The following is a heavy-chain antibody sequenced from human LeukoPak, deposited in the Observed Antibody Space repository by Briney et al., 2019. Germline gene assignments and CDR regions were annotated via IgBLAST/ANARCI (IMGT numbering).Heavy chain of an antibody. D-gene: IGHD2-15*01. CDR2: ISGGGGST. V-gene: IGHV3-23*01. Sequence: PGGSLRLSCAASGFTFSSYAMSWVRQAPGKGLEWVSAISGGGGSTYYADSVKGRFTISRDNSKNTLYLQMNSLRAEDTAVYYCAKDLGRDISPQSFDYWGQGTLVTVSS. J-gene: IGHJ4*02. CDR3: AKDLGRDISPQSFDY. CDR1: GFTFSSYA.